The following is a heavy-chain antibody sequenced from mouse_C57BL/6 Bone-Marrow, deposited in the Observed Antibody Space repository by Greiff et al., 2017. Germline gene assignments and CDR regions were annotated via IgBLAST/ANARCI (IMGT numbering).Heavy chain of an antibody. CDR3: ARSHYYGSSHDY. Sequence: VQLQQSGAELARPGASVKLSCKASGYTFTSYGISWVKQSTGQGLEWIGEIYPRSGNTYYNEKFKGKATLTADKSSSTAYMELRSLTSEDSAVYFCARSHYYGSSHDYWGQGTTLTVSS. CDR1: GYTFTSYG. V-gene: IGHV1-81*01. J-gene: IGHJ2*01. CDR2: IYPRSGNT. D-gene: IGHD1-1*01.